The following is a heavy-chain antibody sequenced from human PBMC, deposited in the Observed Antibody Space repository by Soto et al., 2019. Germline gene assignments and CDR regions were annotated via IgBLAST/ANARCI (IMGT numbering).Heavy chain of an antibody. CDR1: GFTVSSNY. V-gene: IGHV3-66*01. CDR2: IYSGGST. D-gene: IGHD6-6*01. CDR3: ARGVRVAAPFDY. Sequence: GGPLRLSCAASGFTVSSNYMSWVRQAPGKGLEWVSVIYSGGSTYYADSVKGRFTISRDNSKNTLYLQMNSLRAEDTAVYYCARGVRVAAPFDYWGQGTLVTVSS. J-gene: IGHJ4*02.